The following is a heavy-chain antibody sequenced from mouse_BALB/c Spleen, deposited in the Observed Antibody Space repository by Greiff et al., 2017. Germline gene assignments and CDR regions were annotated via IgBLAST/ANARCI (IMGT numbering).Heavy chain of an antibody. CDR2: IDPENGDT. D-gene: IGHD3-1*01. CDR3: NAGTGPTWFAY. V-gene: IGHV14-4*02. CDR1: GFNIKDYY. J-gene: IGHJ3*01. Sequence: VQLKQSGAELVRSGASVKLSCTASGFNIKDYYMHWVKQRPEQGLEWIGWIDPENGDTEYAPKFQGKATMTADTSSNTAYLQLSSLTSEDTAVYYCNAGTGPTWFAYWGQGTLVTVSA.